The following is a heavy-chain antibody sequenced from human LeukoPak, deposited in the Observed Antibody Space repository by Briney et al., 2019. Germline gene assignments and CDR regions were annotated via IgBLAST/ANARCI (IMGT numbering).Heavy chain of an antibody. V-gene: IGHV1-2*06. Sequence: ASVKVSCKASGYTFTGYYIHWVRQAPGQGLEWMGRINPNSGGTKYVQKFQGRVTITRDTSINTAYMELSRLRSDDTAVYYCAREPLTYDILTVYYIYWGQGTLVTVSS. J-gene: IGHJ4*02. CDR2: INPNSGGT. D-gene: IGHD3-9*01. CDR3: AREPLTYDILTVYYIY. CDR1: GYTFTGYY.